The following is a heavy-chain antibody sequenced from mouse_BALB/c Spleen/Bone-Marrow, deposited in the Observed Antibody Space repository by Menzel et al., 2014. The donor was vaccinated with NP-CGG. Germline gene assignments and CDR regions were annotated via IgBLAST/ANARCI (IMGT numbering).Heavy chain of an antibody. Sequence: QVHLQQPGPELVKPGASVKISCKASGYAFSSSWMNWVKQRPGQGLEWIGRIYPGDGDTNYNGKFKGEATLTADKSSSTAYMQLSSLTSVDSAVYFCARHAYGNSYWYFDVWGAGTTVTVSS. CDR1: GYAFSSSW. CDR3: ARHAYGNSYWYFDV. D-gene: IGHD2-1*01. J-gene: IGHJ1*01. V-gene: IGHV1-82*01. CDR2: IYPGDGDT.